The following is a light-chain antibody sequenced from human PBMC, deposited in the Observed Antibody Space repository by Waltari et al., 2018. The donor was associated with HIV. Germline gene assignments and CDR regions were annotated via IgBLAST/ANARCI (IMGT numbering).Light chain of an antibody. V-gene: IGLV2-14*01. CDR2: EVS. CDR1: SSDLGKYY. CDR3: SSYISSATPE. J-gene: IGLJ3*02. Sequence: QSALTQPASVSGSPGQSISISCTGTSSDLGKYYVSWYQHHPGKAPKFIIYEVSHRPSGVSNLFSGSKSGNTASLTISGLLPEDEAYYFCSSYISSATPEFGGGTRLTVL.